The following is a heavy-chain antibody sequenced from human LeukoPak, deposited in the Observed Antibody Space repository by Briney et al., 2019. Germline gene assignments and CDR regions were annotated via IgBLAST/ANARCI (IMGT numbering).Heavy chain of an antibody. CDR1: GGTFSSYA. Sequence: SVKVSCKASGGTFSSYAISWVRQAPGQGLEWMGGIIPIFGTANYAQKFQGRATITADKSTSTAYMELSSLRSEDTAVYYCARGSPQGWRHFDYWGQGTLVTVSS. D-gene: IGHD6-19*01. CDR3: ARGSPQGWRHFDY. J-gene: IGHJ4*02. V-gene: IGHV1-69*06. CDR2: IIPIFGTA.